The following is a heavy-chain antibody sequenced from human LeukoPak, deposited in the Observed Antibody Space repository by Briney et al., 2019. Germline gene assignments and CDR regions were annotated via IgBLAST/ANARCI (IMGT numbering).Heavy chain of an antibody. Sequence: SETLSLTCTVSGGSISSYYWSWIRQPPGKGLEWIGYIHYSGGTNCNPSLESRVTISVDTSKNQFSLKLTSVTAADTAVYYCAREAQDPSLSDVWGKGTTVTVSS. CDR1: GGSISSYY. V-gene: IGHV4-59*01. D-gene: IGHD2-15*01. CDR2: IHYSGGT. J-gene: IGHJ6*04. CDR3: AREAQDPSLSDV.